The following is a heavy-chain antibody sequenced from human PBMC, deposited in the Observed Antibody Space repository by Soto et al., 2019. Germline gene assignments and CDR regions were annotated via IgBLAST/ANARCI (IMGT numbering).Heavy chain of an antibody. V-gene: IGHV3-74*01. J-gene: IGHJ3*02. CDR1: GFTFSSYW. CDR3: ARSAYDFWSGYRYDAFDI. D-gene: IGHD3-3*01. CDR2: INSDGSST. Sequence: GGSLRLSCAASGFTFSSYWMHWVRQAPGKGLVWVSRINSDGSSTSYADSVKGRFTISRDNAKNTLYLQMNSLRAEDTAVYYCARSAYDFWSGYRYDAFDIWGQGTMVTVSS.